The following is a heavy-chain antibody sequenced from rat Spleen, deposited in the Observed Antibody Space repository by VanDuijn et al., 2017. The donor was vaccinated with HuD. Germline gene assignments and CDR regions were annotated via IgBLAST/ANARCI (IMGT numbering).Heavy chain of an antibody. CDR3: ARHSNWGFDY. V-gene: IGHV5S13*01. D-gene: IGHD5-1*01. J-gene: IGHJ2*01. Sequence: EVQLVESGGGLVQPGRSLNLTCAASGFTFSNYVMAWVRQAPMKGLEWVASISIGGDHTYYRDSVKGRFTISRDNAKNTLYLQMDSLRSEDTATYYCARHSNWGFDYWGQGVMVTVSS. CDR2: ISIGGDHT. CDR1: GFTFSNYV.